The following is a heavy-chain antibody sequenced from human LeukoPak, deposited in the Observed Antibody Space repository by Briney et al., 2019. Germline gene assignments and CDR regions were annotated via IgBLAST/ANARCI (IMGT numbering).Heavy chain of an antibody. CDR2: IKQDGSEK. CDR3: ARGWGPYRPQNY. Sequence: GGSLRLSCAASGFTFSSYGMHWVRQAPGKGLEWVANIKQDGSEKSYVDSVKGRFTISRDNAKNSLYLQMNSLRVEDTAIYYCARGWGPYRPQNYWGQGTLVTVSS. J-gene: IGHJ4*02. D-gene: IGHD3-16*01. CDR1: GFTFSSYG. V-gene: IGHV3-7*01.